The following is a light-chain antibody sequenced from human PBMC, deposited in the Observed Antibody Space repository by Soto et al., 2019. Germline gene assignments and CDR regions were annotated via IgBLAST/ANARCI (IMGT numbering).Light chain of an antibody. CDR2: GAS. CDR3: QQFNSFPIP. V-gene: IGKV1-9*01. Sequence: IQLTQSPSSLSASVGDRVTITCRASQGISSFLAWYQQKPGKAPKLLIYGASTLQSGVPSRFSCSGSGTDFTLTIDSLQPEDFATYYCQQFNSFPIPFGPGTKVDIK. J-gene: IGKJ3*01. CDR1: QGISSF.